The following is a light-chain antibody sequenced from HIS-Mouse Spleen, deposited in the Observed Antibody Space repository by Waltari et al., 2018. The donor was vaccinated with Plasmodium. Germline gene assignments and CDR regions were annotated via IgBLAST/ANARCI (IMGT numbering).Light chain of an antibody. J-gene: IGLJ2*01. V-gene: IGLV2-8*01. CDR1: SSDVGGYNY. CDR2: EVS. Sequence: QSALTQPPSASGSPGQSVTISCTGTSSDVGGYNYVSCYQQHPGKAPKLMIYEVSKRPSGVHDRFSGSKSGNTASLTVSGLQAEDEADYYCSSYAGSNNVVFGGGTKLTVL. CDR3: SSYAGSNNVV.